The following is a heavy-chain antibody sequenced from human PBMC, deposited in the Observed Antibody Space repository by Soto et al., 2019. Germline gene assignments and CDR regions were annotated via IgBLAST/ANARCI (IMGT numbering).Heavy chain of an antibody. D-gene: IGHD3-10*01. CDR2: ISGFNDDT. J-gene: IGHJ5*02. CDR1: GYTFTSYG. CDR3: ARSGSYYPARNWFGP. Sequence: QIELVQSGAEMKNPGASVKVSCKASGYTFTSYGISWVRQAPGQGLEWMGWISGFNDDTNLAQRFQGRITVTKDTSTSTAYMELRSLKSDDTAVYYCARSGSYYPARNWFGPWGQVTLVTVSS. V-gene: IGHV1-18*01.